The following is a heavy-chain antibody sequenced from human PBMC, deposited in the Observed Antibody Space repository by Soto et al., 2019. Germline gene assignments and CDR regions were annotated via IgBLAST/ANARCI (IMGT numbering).Heavy chain of an antibody. D-gene: IGHD2-2*01. CDR1: GYSFTSYA. CDR3: ARVPPAAIPYYFDY. V-gene: IGHV1-3*01. Sequence: GASVKVSCKASGYSFTSYAMHWVRQAPGQRLEWMGWINAGNGNTKYSQKFQGRVTITRDTSASTAYMELSSLRSEDTAVYYCARVPPAAIPYYFDYWGQGTLVTVSS. CDR2: INAGNGNT. J-gene: IGHJ4*02.